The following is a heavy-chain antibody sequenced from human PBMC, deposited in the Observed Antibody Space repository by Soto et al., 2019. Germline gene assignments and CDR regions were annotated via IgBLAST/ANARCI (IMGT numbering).Heavy chain of an antibody. Sequence: QVQLQQWGAGLLKPSETLSLTCGVYGGPFSGYYWSWIRQPPGKGLEWIGEINHSGTTNYNPSLNSRVTTSIDTSKNQFSLKLSSVTAADTAVYYCARGRSYYGAGSLNWFDPWGQGTLVTVSS. CDR1: GGPFSGYY. D-gene: IGHD3-10*01. CDR3: ARGRSYYGAGSLNWFDP. CDR2: INHSGTT. V-gene: IGHV4-34*01. J-gene: IGHJ5*02.